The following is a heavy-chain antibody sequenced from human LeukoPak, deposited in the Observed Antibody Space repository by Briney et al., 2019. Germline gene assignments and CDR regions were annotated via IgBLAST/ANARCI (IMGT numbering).Heavy chain of an antibody. J-gene: IGHJ4*02. CDR3: AKDMERYSSSLDY. D-gene: IGHD6-13*01. CDR2: ISWDGGST. V-gene: IGHV3-43*01. Sequence: PGGSLRLSCAASGFTFDDYTMHWVCQAPGKGLEWVSLISWDGGSTYYADSVKGRFTISRDNSKNSLYLQMNSLRTEDTALYYCAKDMERYSSSLDYWGQGTLVTVSS. CDR1: GFTFDDYT.